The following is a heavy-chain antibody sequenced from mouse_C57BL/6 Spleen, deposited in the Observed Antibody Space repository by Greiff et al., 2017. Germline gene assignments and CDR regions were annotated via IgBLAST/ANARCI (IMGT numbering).Heavy chain of an antibody. Sequence: QVQLQQSGAELMKPGASVKLSCKATGYTFTGYWIEWVKQRPGHGLEWIGEILPGSGSTNYNEKFKGKATFTADTSSNTAYMQLSSLTTEDSAIYYCERWEQLRLGRGFAYWGQGTLVTVSA. J-gene: IGHJ3*01. CDR2: ILPGSGST. CDR1: GYTFTGYW. D-gene: IGHD3-2*02. V-gene: IGHV1-9*01. CDR3: ERWEQLRLGRGFAY.